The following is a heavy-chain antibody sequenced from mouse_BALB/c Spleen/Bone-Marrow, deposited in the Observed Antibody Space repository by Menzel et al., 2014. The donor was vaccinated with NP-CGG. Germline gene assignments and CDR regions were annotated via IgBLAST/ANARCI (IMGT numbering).Heavy chain of an antibody. J-gene: IGHJ2*01. CDR1: GYSITSDYA. CDR2: INYSGST. Sequence: VQLKHSGPGLVKPSQSLSLTCTVTGYSITSDYAWNWIRQFPGNKLEWMGYINYSGSTSYNPSLKSRISITRDTSKNQFFLQLNSVTTEDTATYYCARGSHFDYWGQGTTLTVSS. V-gene: IGHV3-2*02. CDR3: ARGSHFDY.